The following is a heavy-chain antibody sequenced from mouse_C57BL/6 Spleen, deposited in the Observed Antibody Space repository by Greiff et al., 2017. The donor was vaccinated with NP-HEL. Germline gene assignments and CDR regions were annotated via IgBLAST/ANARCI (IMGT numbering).Heavy chain of an antibody. J-gene: IGHJ2*01. CDR1: GYTFTDYY. CDR2: INPYNGGT. D-gene: IGHD1-1*01. Sequence: VQLQQSGPVLVKPGASVKMSCKASGYTFTDYYMNWVKQSHGKSLEWIGVINPYNGGTSYNQKFKGKATLTVDKSSSPAYMTLNRLTSEDSAVYYCARSDTTVYFDYWGQGTTLTVSS. CDR3: ARSDTTVYFDY. V-gene: IGHV1-19*01.